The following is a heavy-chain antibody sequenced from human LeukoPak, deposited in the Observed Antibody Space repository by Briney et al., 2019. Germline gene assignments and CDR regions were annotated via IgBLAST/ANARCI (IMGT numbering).Heavy chain of an antibody. Sequence: SVKVSCKASGGTFSSYAISWMRQAPGQGLEWMGRIIPIFGTANYAQKFQGRVTITTDESTSTAYMELSSLRSEDTAVYYCARDGGYSGYDKGFYWGQGTLVTVSS. CDR1: GGTFSSYA. CDR3: ARDGGYSGYDKGFY. V-gene: IGHV1-69*05. D-gene: IGHD5-12*01. J-gene: IGHJ4*02. CDR2: IIPIFGTA.